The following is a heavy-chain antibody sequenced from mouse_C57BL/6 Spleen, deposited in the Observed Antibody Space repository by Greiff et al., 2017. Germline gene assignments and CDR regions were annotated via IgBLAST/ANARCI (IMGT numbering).Heavy chain of an antibody. Sequence: QVQLQQSGAELMKPGASVKLSCKATGYTFTGYWIEWVKQRPGHGLEWIGEILPGSGSTNYNEKFKGKATLTADTSSNTAYMQLSSLTTEDSAIYYCVIMVTPEGDFDYWGQGTTLTVSS. CDR3: VIMVTPEGDFDY. CDR1: GYTFTGYW. V-gene: IGHV1-9*01. J-gene: IGHJ2*01. CDR2: ILPGSGST. D-gene: IGHD2-2*01.